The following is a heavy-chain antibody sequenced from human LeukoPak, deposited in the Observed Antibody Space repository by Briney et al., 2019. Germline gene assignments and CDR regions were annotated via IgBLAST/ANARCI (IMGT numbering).Heavy chain of an antibody. CDR1: GYSISSGYY. V-gene: IGHV4-38-2*02. Sequence: PSETLSLTCTVSGYSISSGYYWGWIRQPPGKGLEWIGSIYYSGSTYYNPSLKSRVTISVDTSKNQFSLKLSSVTAADTAVYYCARDIRVSGSSYMDVWGKGTTVTVSS. CDR3: ARDIRVSGSSYMDV. CDR2: IYYSGST. D-gene: IGHD5-12*01. J-gene: IGHJ6*03.